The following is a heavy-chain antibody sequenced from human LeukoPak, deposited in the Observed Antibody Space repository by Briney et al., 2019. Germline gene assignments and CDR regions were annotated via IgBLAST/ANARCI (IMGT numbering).Heavy chain of an antibody. CDR3: ASPSGYYDSSGRFDY. D-gene: IGHD3-22*01. J-gene: IGHJ4*02. Sequence: ASVKVSCKASGYIFTNYYMHWVRQAPGQGLEWMGIINPSGGSTSYAQKFQGRVTMTRDTSTSTAYMELSSLRSEDTAVYYCASPSGYYDSSGRFDYWGQGTLVTVSS. CDR2: INPSGGST. CDR1: GYIFTNYY. V-gene: IGHV1-46*01.